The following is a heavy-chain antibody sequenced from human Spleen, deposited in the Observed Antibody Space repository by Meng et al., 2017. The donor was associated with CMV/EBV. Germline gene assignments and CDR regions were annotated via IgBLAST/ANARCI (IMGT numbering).Heavy chain of an antibody. Sequence: CTCPAGSLSSRHYYWSWIRQHPGKGLEWIGYISYPGSTYYNPSLKSRVAISVDTSKNQFSLKLRSVTAADTAVYYCARDFGGVTVCDHWGQGTLVTVSS. J-gene: IGHJ4*02. D-gene: IGHD4-17*01. CDR1: AGSLSSRHYY. CDR3: ARDFGGVTVCDH. CDR2: ISYPGST. V-gene: IGHV4-31*03.